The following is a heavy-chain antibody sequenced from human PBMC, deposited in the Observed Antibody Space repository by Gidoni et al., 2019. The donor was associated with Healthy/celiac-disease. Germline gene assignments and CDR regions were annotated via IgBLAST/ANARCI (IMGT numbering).Heavy chain of an antibody. CDR2: IIPILGIA. Sequence: QVQLVQSRAEVKKPGSTVKVSCKASGGTFSSYAIRWVRQAPGQGLEWMGRIIPILGIANYAQKFQGRVTITAEKPTSTADMERSSLRSEDTAVYYCARGREITRVRGTTNWFDPWGQGTLVTVSS. V-gene: IGHV1-69*04. J-gene: IGHJ5*02. D-gene: IGHD3-10*01. CDR3: ARGREITRVRGTTNWFDP. CDR1: GGTFSSYA.